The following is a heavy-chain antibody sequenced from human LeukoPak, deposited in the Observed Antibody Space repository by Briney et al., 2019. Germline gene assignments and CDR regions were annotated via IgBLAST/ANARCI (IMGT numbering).Heavy chain of an antibody. CDR2: INHSGST. CDR3: ARVPHYGSGSYSFYYYYYGMDV. CDR1: GGSFSGYY. D-gene: IGHD3-10*01. Sequence: SETLSLTCAVYGGSFSGYYWSWIRQPPGKGLEWIGEINHSGSTSYNPSLKSRVTISVDTSKNQFSLKLSSVTAADTAVYYCARVPHYGSGSYSFYYYYYGMDVWGQGTTVTVSS. V-gene: IGHV4-34*01. J-gene: IGHJ6*02.